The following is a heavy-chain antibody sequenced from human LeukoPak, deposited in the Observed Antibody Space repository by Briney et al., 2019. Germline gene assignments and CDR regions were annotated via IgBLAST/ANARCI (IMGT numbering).Heavy chain of an antibody. CDR2: IYYSGST. CDR3: ARAEVEMDYFDY. Sequence: SGTLSLTCTVSGGSVSSGSYYWSWIRQPPGKGLEWIGYIYYSGSTNYNPSLKSRVTISVDTSRNQFSLKLSSVTAADTAVYYCARAEVEMDYFDYWGQGTLVTVSS. J-gene: IGHJ4*02. V-gene: IGHV4-61*01. D-gene: IGHD5-24*01. CDR1: GGSVSSGSYY.